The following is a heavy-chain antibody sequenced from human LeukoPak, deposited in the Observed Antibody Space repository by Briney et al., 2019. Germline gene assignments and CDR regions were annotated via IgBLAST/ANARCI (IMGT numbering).Heavy chain of an antibody. D-gene: IGHD3-16*01. Sequence: GEPLKISCKASGYSFTTYWTAWVRQVPGKGLEWMGIIHPRDSDIRYNPPFQGQVTISADKSISTAYLQWNSLKASDTAMYYCARMIGLGEVSPYFDYWGQGSLVTVSS. CDR3: ARMIGLGEVSPYFDY. V-gene: IGHV5-51*01. J-gene: IGHJ4*02. CDR1: GYSFTTYW. CDR2: IHPRDSDI.